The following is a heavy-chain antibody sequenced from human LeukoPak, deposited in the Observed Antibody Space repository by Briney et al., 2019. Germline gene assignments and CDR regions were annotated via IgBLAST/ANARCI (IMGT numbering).Heavy chain of an antibody. Sequence: ASVKASCKTSGYTFTAYYVHWVRQAPGQGLEWMGWINTNSGATNYAPKFQGRVTMTRDTSISTAYMELSRLRSDDTALYYCAKPQPGAFEVWGQGTMVIVSS. CDR3: AKPQPGAFEV. V-gene: IGHV1-2*02. CDR2: INTNSGAT. CDR1: GYTFTAYY. D-gene: IGHD2-2*01. J-gene: IGHJ3*01.